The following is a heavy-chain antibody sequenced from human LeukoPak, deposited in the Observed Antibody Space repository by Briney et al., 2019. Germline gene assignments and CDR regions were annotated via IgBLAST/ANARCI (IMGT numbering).Heavy chain of an antibody. V-gene: IGHV3-53*01. D-gene: IGHD3-22*01. CDR1: GFSVSSNY. CDR3: ARGDYYDSSGLDY. CDR2: IYSGGST. Sequence: GGSLRLSCAASGFSVSSNYMSWVRQAPGKGLDWVSVIYSGGSTDYADSVKGRFTISRDNSKNTLYLQMNSLRAEDTAVYYCARGDYYDSSGLDYWGQGTLVTVS. J-gene: IGHJ4*02.